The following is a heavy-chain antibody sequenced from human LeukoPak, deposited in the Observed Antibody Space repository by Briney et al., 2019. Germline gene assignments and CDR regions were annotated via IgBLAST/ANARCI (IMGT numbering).Heavy chain of an antibody. V-gene: IGHV4-34*01. Sequence: SETLSLTCAVYGGSFSGYYWTWIRQPPGKGLEWIGEINHRGNTNYNPSLESRVAISADTSKNHFSLNLSSVTAADTAVYYCARGRYDRRGSYDQVQTKAFDYWGQGTLVTVSP. CDR3: ARGRYDRRGSYDQVQTKAFDY. J-gene: IGHJ4*02. D-gene: IGHD3-22*01. CDR1: GGSFSGYY. CDR2: INHRGNT.